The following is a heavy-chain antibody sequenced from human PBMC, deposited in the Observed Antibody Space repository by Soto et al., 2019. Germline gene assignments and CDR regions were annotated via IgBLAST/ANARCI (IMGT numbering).Heavy chain of an antibody. Sequence: EVQLVESGGGLVQPGGSLRLSCAASGFTFSSYWMHWVRQAPGKGLVWVSRINSDGSSTTYADSVKGRFTISRDNAKNTLYQQMSSLRAEDTAVCYCATGAGSPFQHWGQGTLVTVSS. D-gene: IGHD3-10*01. CDR2: INSDGSST. V-gene: IGHV3-74*01. CDR3: ATGAGSPFQH. J-gene: IGHJ1*01. CDR1: GFTFSSYW.